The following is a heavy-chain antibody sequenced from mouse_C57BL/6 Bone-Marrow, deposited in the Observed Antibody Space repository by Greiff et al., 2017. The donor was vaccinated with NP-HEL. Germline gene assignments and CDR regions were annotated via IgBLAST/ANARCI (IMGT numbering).Heavy chain of an antibody. CDR2: IRHKANGYTT. CDR3: AKYPYTVVSYYAMDY. Sequence: EVKLMESGGGLVQPGGSLSLSCAASGFTFTDYYMSWVRQPPGQALEWLGFIRHKANGYTTESSASVKGRFTISRANSQSILYLQMNALRAEDRAAYYCAKYPYTVVSYYAMDYWGQGTSVTVSS. V-gene: IGHV7-3*01. J-gene: IGHJ4*01. CDR1: GFTFTDYY. D-gene: IGHD1-1*01.